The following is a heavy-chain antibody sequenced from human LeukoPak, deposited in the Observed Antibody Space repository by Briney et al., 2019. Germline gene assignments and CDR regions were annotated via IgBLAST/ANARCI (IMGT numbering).Heavy chain of an antibody. CDR1: GFSFSNYV. CDR3: ARHPSGTDYGFDY. D-gene: IGHD1-26*01. V-gene: IGHV3-23*01. Sequence: GGSLRLSCADSGFSFSNYVMSWVRQAPGKGLEWVSAVSGSGSSTYYGDSVKGRFTISRDNTKNTVHLQMNGLRAEDTAVYYCARHPSGTDYGFDYWGQGTLVTASS. J-gene: IGHJ4*02. CDR2: VSGSGSST.